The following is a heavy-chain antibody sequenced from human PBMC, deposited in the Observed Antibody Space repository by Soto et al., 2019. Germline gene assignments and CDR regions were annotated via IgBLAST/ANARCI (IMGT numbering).Heavy chain of an antibody. CDR1: GGSFSGYY. D-gene: IGHD3-10*01. J-gene: IGHJ4*02. CDR3: ARQVVDGTVTGSGSFDY. V-gene: IGHV4-34*01. Sequence: PSETLSLTCAVYGGSFSGYYWNWIRQPPGKGLEWIGEINHSGITYYYTSLKSRVTISGDTSENQISLKLSSVTAADTAVYYCARQVVDGTVTGSGSFDYWGQGTLVTVSS. CDR2: INHSGIT.